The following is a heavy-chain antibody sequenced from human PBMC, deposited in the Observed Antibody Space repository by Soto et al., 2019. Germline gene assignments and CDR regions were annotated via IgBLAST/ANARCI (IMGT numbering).Heavy chain of an antibody. CDR1: GGTFSSYT. CDR3: ARVQWAAADTYYYSYTDV. J-gene: IGHJ6*03. Sequence: ASVKVSCKASGGTFSSYTISWVRQAPGQGLEWMGRIIPILGIANYAQKFQGRVTITADKSTSTAYMELSSLRSEDTAVYYCARVQWAAADTYYYSYTDVGGKGTTVTVSS. V-gene: IGHV1-69*02. CDR2: IIPILGIA. D-gene: IGHD6-13*01.